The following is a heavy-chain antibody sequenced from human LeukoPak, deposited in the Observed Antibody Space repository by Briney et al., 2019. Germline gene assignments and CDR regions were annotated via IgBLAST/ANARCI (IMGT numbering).Heavy chain of an antibody. V-gene: IGHV4-38-2*02. D-gene: IGHD1-7*01. CDR2: IYHSGNT. J-gene: IGHJ6*03. Sequence: SETLSLTCTVSGYSISIGFYWGWIRQPPGKGLEWIGSIYHSGNTYYNPSLKSRVSVSVDTPKNQFSLKLSSVTAADTAVYYCARDNWNSGYMDVWGKGTTVTVSS. CDR3: ARDNWNSGYMDV. CDR1: GYSISIGFY.